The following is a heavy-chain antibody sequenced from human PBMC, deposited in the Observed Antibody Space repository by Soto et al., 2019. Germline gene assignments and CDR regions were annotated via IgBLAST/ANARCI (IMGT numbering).Heavy chain of an antibody. CDR3: ARHEYVSSSYDLLDV. D-gene: IGHD3-22*01. V-gene: IGHV4-39*01. CDR1: GGSVTNINYF. Sequence: SETLSLTCSVSGGSVTNINYFWAWIRQSPGKGLEWIANIYYTGTTFYNPSLRSRVSMTIDASKNRFSLNLSSATASDTALYYCARHEYVSSSYDLLDVWGRGTMVTVSS. CDR2: IYYTGTT. J-gene: IGHJ3*01.